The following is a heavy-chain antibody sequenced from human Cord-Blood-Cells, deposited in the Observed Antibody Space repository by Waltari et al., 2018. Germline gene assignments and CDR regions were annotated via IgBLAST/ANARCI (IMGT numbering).Heavy chain of an antibody. CDR3: ARGYSSSRLDY. J-gene: IGHJ4*02. D-gene: IGHD6-13*01. V-gene: IGHV3-7*01. CDR1: GFTFSSYW. Sequence: EVQLVESGGGLVQPGGSLRLSCAASGFTFSSYWMIWVRQAPGKGLEWVANIKQDGSEKYYVDSVKGRFTISRDNAKNSLYLQMNSLRAEDTAVYYCARGYSSSRLDYWGQGTLVTVSS. CDR2: IKQDGSEK.